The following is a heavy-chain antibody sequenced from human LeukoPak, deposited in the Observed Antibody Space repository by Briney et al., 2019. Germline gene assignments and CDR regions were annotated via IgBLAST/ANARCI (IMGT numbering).Heavy chain of an antibody. D-gene: IGHD5-12*01. CDR2: INPSSGST. V-gene: IGHV1-46*03. CDR3: ARGGNSGYDPSDY. CDR1: GYTFTGYY. Sequence: ASVKVSCKASGYTFTGYYMHWVRQAPGQGLEWMGRINPSSGSTNYAQKFQGRVNMTRDTSTSTVYMELSSLRSEDTAVYYCARGGNSGYDPSDYWGQGTLVTVSS. J-gene: IGHJ4*02.